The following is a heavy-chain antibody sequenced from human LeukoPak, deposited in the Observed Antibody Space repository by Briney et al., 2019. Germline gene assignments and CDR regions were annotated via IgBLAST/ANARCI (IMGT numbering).Heavy chain of an antibody. V-gene: IGHV3-43*02. CDR3: VRGSSGTVVRGVAWALLDP. J-gene: IGHJ5*02. CDR1: GFTFDDYA. CDR2: ISGDGGRT. D-gene: IGHD3-10*01. Sequence: GGSLRLSCAASGFTFDDYAMHWVRQAPGKGLEWVSLISGDGGRTYSADSVKGRFTISRDNAKDSLYLQMSSLRAEDTAVYYCVRGSSGTVVRGVAWALLDPWGRGTLVTVSS.